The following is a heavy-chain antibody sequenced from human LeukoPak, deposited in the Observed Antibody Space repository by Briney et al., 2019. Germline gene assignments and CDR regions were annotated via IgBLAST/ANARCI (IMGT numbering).Heavy chain of an antibody. J-gene: IGHJ4*02. D-gene: IGHD1-1*01. V-gene: IGHV4-34*01. CDR3: ASARRELDH. CDR1: GGSFSGYY. Sequence: SETLSLTCAVYGGSFSGYYWSWIRQPPGKGLEWIGEINHSGSTNYNPSLKSRVTISVDTSKNQFSLKLSSVTAADTAVYYCASARRELDHWGQGTLVTVSS. CDR2: INHSGST.